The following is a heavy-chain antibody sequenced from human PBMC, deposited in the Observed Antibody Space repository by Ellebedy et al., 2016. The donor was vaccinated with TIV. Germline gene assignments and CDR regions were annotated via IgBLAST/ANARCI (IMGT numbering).Heavy chain of an antibody. D-gene: IGHD1-1*01. CDR1: GITFRIYA. V-gene: IGHV3-7*01. Sequence: PGGSLRLSCAVSGITFRIYAMSWVRQAPGQGLEWVANMNGDGNERYYVDSVEGRFTISRDNTRNSLYLQMNSLRADDTAVYYCTKDGSGTMNFWGQGTLVTVSS. CDR3: TKDGSGTMNF. CDR2: MNGDGNER. J-gene: IGHJ4*02.